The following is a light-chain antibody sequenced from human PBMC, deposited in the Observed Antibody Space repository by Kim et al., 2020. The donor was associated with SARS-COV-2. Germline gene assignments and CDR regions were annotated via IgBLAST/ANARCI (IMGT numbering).Light chain of an antibody. CDR2: DAS. Sequence: LSPGERATLSCRASQSVSTYLAWYQHKPGQAPRLLIHDASNRATGVPPRFSGGGSGTDFTLSISSLEPEDFAIYYCQQRSNWPPTFGGGTKVDIK. CDR3: QQRSNWPPT. J-gene: IGKJ4*01. V-gene: IGKV3-11*01. CDR1: QSVSTY.